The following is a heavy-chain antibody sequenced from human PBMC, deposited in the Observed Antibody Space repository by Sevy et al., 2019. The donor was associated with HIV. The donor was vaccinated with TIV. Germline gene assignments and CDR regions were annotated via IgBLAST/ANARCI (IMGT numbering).Heavy chain of an antibody. CDR2: INSDGSST. D-gene: IGHD6-25*01. J-gene: IGHJ4*02. CDR1: GLTFSSYW. CDR3: ARDKSATAVDY. V-gene: IGHV3-74*01. Sequence: GGSLRLSCAASGLTFSSYWMHWVRQAPGKGLVWVSRINSDGSSTSYADSVKGRFTISRDNAKNTLYLQMNSLRAEDTAVYYCARDKSATAVDYWGQGTLVTVSS.